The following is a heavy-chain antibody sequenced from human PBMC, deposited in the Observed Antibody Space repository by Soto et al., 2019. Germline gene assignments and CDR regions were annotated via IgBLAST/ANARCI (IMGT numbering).Heavy chain of an antibody. CDR1: GGSVSSYA. CDR3: ARSRGKQLATYYYYGMDV. V-gene: IGHV1-69*13. D-gene: IGHD6-13*01. CDR2: IIPIFGTA. J-gene: IGHJ6*02. Sequence: SSVKVSCKGSGGSVSSYAIIWVRQAAGRGVEWMGGIIPIFGTANYPQKFQGRVTITADESTSTAYMELSSLRSEDTAVYYCARSRGKQLATYYYYGMDVWGQGTTVTVSS.